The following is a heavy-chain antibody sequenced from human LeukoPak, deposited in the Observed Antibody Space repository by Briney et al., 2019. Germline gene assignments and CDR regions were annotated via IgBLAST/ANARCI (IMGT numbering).Heavy chain of an antibody. J-gene: IGHJ4*02. D-gene: IGHD4-17*01. CDR3: ARKMTSVTTFDY. V-gene: IGHV3-48*01. CDR2: ISSISSTI. CDR1: GFTFNGYG. Sequence: GGSLRLSCAASGFTFNGYGMNWVRQAPGKGLEWVSYISSISSTIYYSDSVKGRFTISRDNAKNSLYLQMNSLRAEDTAVYYCARKMTSVTTFDYWGQGTLVTVSS.